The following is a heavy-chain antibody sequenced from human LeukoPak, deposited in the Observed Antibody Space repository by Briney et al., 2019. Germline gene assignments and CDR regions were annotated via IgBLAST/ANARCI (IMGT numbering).Heavy chain of an antibody. CDR3: AVGSYYGFAYYFDY. D-gene: IGHD1-26*01. J-gene: IGHJ4*02. V-gene: IGHV3-21*01. CDR2: ISSSSSYI. Sequence: PGGSLRLSCAASGFTFSSYSMNWVRQAPGKGLEWVSSISSSSSYIYYADSAKGRFTISRDNAKNSLYLQMNSLRAEDTAVYYCAVGSYYGFAYYFDYWGQGTLVTVSS. CDR1: GFTFSSYS.